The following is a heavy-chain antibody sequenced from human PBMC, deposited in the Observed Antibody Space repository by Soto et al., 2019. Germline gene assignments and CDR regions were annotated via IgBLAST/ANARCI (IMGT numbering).Heavy chain of an antibody. CDR3: ARSDHCTNGVGDRYYYGMDV. J-gene: IGHJ6*02. D-gene: IGHD2-8*01. CDR1: GGTFSSYA. V-gene: IGHV1-69*01. Sequence: QVQLVQSGAEVKKPGSSVKVSCKASGGTFSSYAISWVRQAPGQGLEWMGGIIPIFGTANFAQKYQGRVTITADESTSTAYIELSSLRSEDKAVYYCARSDHCTNGVGDRYYYGMDVWGQGTTVTVSS. CDR2: IIPIFGTA.